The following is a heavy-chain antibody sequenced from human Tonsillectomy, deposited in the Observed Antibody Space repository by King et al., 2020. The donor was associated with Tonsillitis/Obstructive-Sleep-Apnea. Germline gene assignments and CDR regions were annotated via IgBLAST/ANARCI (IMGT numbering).Heavy chain of an antibody. D-gene: IGHD3-16*02. V-gene: IGHV4-34*01. CDR1: GGSFSGYY. CDR2: INHSGST. J-gene: IGHJ4*02. Sequence: VQLQQWGAGLLKPSETLSLTCAVYGGSFSGYYWSWIRQPPGKGLEWIGEINHSGSTNYNPSLKSRVTISVDTSKNQFSLKLSSVTAADTAVYYCAREGKGLRLGELSLDYWGQGNLVTVSS. CDR3: AREGKGLRLGELSLDY.